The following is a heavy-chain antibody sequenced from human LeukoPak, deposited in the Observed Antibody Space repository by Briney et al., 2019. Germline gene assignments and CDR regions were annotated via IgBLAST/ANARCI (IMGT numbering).Heavy chain of an antibody. D-gene: IGHD2-15*01. CDR2: MNPNSGNT. CDR1: GYTFTSYD. Sequence: ASVKVSCKASGYTFTSYDINWVRQATGQGLEWMGWMNPNSGNTAYAQKFQGRVTMTGNTSISTAYMELSSLRSEDTAVYYCAKEWWEATKIFDYRGQGTLVTVSS. CDR3: AKEWWEATKIFDY. V-gene: IGHV1-8*01. J-gene: IGHJ4*02.